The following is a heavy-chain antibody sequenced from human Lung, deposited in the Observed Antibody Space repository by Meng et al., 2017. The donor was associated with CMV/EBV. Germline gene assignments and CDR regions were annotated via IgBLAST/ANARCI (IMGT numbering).Heavy chain of an antibody. J-gene: IGHJ4*02. V-gene: IGHV3-23*01. D-gene: IGHD4-11*01. CDR3: VKGRDHNNYGGSGTVDF. Sequence: GESLKISCAVSGFTFSSYAMNWVRQAPGKGLEWVSGISGSGASTHYADFVKGRFTISRDNSKNTMYLQMKSLRAEDTAVYYCVKGRDHNNYGGSGTVDFWGQRXLVTVSS. CDR2: ISGSGAST. CDR1: GFTFSSYA.